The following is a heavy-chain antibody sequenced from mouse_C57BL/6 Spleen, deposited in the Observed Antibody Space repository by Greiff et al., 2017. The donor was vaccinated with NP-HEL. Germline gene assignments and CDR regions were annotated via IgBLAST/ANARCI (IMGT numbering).Heavy chain of an antibody. V-gene: IGHV1-55*01. CDR1: GYTFTSYW. J-gene: IGHJ1*03. CDR3: ASYYYGSSLSYWYFDV. D-gene: IGHD1-1*01. Sequence: VQLQQPGAELVKPGASVKMSCKASGYTFTSYWITWVKQRPGQGLEWIGDIYPGSGSTNYNEKFKSKATLTVDTSSSTAYMQLSSLTSEDSAVYDCASYYYGSSLSYWYFDVWGTGTTVTVSS. CDR2: IYPGSGST.